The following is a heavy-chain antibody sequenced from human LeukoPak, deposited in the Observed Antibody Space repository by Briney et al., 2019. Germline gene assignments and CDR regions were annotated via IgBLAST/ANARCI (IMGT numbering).Heavy chain of an antibody. CDR3: ARRRGYYFDY. CDR2: GHNSGTT. CDR1: GGSFSDSNYY. Sequence: SETLSLTCTVSGGSFSDSNYYWGWIRQPPGMGLEWIVSGHNSGTTYYNPSLQSRATISVDTSTNRFSLRLSSVTAADTAVYYCARRRGYYFDYWGQGTLVTVSS. J-gene: IGHJ4*02. V-gene: IGHV4-39*01.